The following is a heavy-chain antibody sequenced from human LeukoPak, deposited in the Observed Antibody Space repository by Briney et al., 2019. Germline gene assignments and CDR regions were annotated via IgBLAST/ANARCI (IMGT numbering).Heavy chain of an antibody. CDR1: GGSISSSSYY. V-gene: IGHV3-48*02. Sequence: PSETLSLTCTVSGGSISSSSYYWGWVRQAPGKGLEWIAYINHNAEMIFYPDFVKGRFTISRDNAKNSLYLQMNALRDEDTAIYYCARDHDWAFDLWGQGTLVTVSS. J-gene: IGHJ4*02. CDR2: INHNAEMI. D-gene: IGHD3-9*01. CDR3: ARDHDWAFDL.